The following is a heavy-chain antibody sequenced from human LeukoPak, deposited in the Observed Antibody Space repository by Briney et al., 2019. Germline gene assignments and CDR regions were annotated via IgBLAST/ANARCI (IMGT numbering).Heavy chain of an antibody. CDR1: GGSISSYY. J-gene: IGHJ6*02. CDR3: ARGLRNCSGGSCYYGMDV. CDR2: IYYSGST. V-gene: IGHV4-59*01. Sequence: SETLSLTCTVSGGSISSYYWSWIRQPPGKGLEWIGYIYYSGSTNYNPSLKSRVTISVDTSKNQFSLKLSSVTAADTAVCYCARGLRNCSGGSCYYGMDVWGQGTTVTVSS. D-gene: IGHD2-15*01.